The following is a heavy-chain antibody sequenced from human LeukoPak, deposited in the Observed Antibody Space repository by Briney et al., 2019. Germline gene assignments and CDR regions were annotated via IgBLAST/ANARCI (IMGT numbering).Heavy chain of an antibody. D-gene: IGHD6-6*01. CDR2: IIPIFGTA. Sequence: GATVKVSCKASGGTFSSYAISWVRQAPGQGLEWMGGIIPIFGTANYAQKFQGRVTITADESTSTAYMELSILRSEDTAVYYCRYSSSAQYFDYWGQGTLVTVSS. J-gene: IGHJ4*02. CDR1: GGTFSSYA. V-gene: IGHV1-69*13. CDR3: RYSSSAQYFDY.